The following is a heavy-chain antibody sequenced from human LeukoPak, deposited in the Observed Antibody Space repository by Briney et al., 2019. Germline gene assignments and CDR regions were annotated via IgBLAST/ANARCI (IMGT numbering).Heavy chain of an antibody. CDR1: GFTFSSYG. J-gene: IGHJ4*02. CDR2: ISASGGDT. D-gene: IGHD2-15*01. CDR3: ARDLSQSRYCSGGSCYYY. V-gene: IGHV3-23*01. Sequence: PGGSLRLSCAASGFTFSSYGMTWVRQAAGKGLEWVSGISASGGDTYYADSVKGRFTISRDNSKSTLFVQMNSLRAEDTAVYYCARDLSQSRYCSGGSCYYYWGQGTLVTVSS.